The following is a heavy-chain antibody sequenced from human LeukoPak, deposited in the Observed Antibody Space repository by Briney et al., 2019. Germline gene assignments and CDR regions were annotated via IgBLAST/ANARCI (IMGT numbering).Heavy chain of an antibody. CDR1: GFSVSTNY. CDR3: ARRLLDY. Sequence: GGSLRLSCAASGFSVSTNYMSWVRQAPGKGLEWVSLIYTGDSTYYADSVKGRFTISRDSSKNTVYLQMNSLRAEDTAVYYCARRLLDYWSQGTLVTVSS. D-gene: IGHD3-3*01. J-gene: IGHJ4*02. CDR2: IYTGDST. V-gene: IGHV3-66*02.